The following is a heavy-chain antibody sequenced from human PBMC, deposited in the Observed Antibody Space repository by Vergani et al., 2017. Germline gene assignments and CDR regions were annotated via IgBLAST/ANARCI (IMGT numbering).Heavy chain of an antibody. CDR1: GYTFTGYY. J-gene: IGHJ4*02. V-gene: IGHV1-2*04. D-gene: IGHD4-23*01. Sequence: QVQLVQSGAEVKKPGASVKVSCKASGYTFTGYYMHWVRQAPGQGLEWMGWINPNSGGTNYAQKFQGWVTISVDKSKKQFSLKLSSVTAADTAVYYCARAHSPLRWYPYYFDYWGQGTLVTVSS. CDR2: INPNSGGT. CDR3: ARAHSPLRWYPYYFDY.